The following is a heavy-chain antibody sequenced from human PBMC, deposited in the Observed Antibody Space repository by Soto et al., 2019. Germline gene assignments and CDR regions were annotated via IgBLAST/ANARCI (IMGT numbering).Heavy chain of an antibody. CDR1: GFIFSYYA. J-gene: IGHJ4*02. CDR2: ISGSGADT. Sequence: EVQLLESGGGLVQPGGSLRLSCAPSGFIFSYYAMSWVRQARGKGLEWVSAISGSGADTYYTESVKGRFTISRDNFKNTLYLQMNSLRAEDTAVYYCAKDTGRGGGSVFDYWGQGTLVTVSS. D-gene: IGHD2-15*01. V-gene: IGHV3-23*01. CDR3: AKDTGRGGGSVFDY.